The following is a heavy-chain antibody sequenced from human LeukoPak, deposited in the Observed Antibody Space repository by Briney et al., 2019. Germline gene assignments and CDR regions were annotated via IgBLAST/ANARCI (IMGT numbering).Heavy chain of an antibody. J-gene: IGHJ6*03. CDR1: GFTFSSYG. CDR2: IRYDGSNK. D-gene: IGHD1-26*01. CDR3: AKREVGARPRGMEGYMDV. V-gene: IGHV3-30*02. Sequence: GGSLRLSCAASGFTFSSYGMHWVRQAPGKGLEWVAFIRYDGSNKYYADSVKGRFTISRDNSKNTLYLQMNSLRAEDTAVYYCAKREVGARPRGMEGYMDVWGKGTTVTVSS.